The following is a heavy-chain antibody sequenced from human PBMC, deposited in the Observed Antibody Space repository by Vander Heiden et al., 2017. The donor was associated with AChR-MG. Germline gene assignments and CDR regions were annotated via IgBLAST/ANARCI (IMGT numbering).Heavy chain of an antibody. J-gene: IGHJ4*02. CDR2: ISSSSSTI. D-gene: IGHD3-9*01. CDR1: GFTFSTYG. CDR3: AGQNYEIWTGFVGAFDY. Sequence: EVQLVESGGGLVQPGESLRLPCAASGFTFSTYGMNWVRQAPGKGLEWVSYISSSSSTIYYADSVKGRFTISRDNAKNSLYLQMNSLRDEDTAVYYCAGQNYEIWTGFVGAFDYWGQGTLVTVSS. V-gene: IGHV3-48*02.